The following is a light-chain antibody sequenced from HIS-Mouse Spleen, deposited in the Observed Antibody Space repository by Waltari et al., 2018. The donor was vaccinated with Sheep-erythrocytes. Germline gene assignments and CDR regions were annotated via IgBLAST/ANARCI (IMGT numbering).Light chain of an antibody. CDR2: EGS. Sequence: QSALTQPASVSGSPGQSITISCTGTSSDVGSYNLVSWYQQHPGKAPKLMIYEGSKRPSGVSIRFSLSKSGNTASLTISGLQAEDEADYYCCSYAGSSTPWVFGGGTKLTVL. CDR1: SSDVGSYNL. CDR3: CSYAGSSTPWV. V-gene: IGLV2-23*01. J-gene: IGLJ3*02.